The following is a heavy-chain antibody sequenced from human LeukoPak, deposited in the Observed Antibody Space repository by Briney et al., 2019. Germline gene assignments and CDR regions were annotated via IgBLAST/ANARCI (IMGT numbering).Heavy chain of an antibody. J-gene: IGHJ4*02. CDR3: VKDGSGSYYTYYFDY. CDR1: GFTFSRYA. V-gene: IGHV3-64D*06. Sequence: GGSLRLSCSASGFTFSRYAMHWVRQAPGKGLEYVSAISSNGGSTYYADPVKGRFTISRDNSKNTLYLQMSSLRAEDTAVYYCVKDGSGSYYTYYFDYWGREPWSPSPQ. D-gene: IGHD3-10*01. CDR2: ISSNGGST.